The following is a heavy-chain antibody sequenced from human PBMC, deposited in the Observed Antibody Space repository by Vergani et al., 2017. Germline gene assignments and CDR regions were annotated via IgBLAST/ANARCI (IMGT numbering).Heavy chain of an antibody. Sequence: QLHLQESGPGLVKPSETLSLTCTVSGGSITSSSYYLGWIRQPPGKGLEWIGNIYHSGGAYYNPSLKGRVTISVDTSKNQFSLEVTSVTAADTAVYYCARSRIYYGAGSPDYWGQGTLVTVSS. J-gene: IGHJ4*02. V-gene: IGHV4-39*01. CDR1: GGSITSSSYY. CDR3: ARSRIYYGAGSPDY. CDR2: IYHSGGA. D-gene: IGHD3-10*01.